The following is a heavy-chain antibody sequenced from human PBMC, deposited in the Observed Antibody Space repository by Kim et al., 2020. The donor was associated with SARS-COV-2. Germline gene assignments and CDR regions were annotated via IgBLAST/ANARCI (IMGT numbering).Heavy chain of an antibody. CDR1: GFTVSSNY. Sequence: GGSLRLSCAASGFTVSSNYMSWVRQAPGKGLEWVSVIYSGGSTYYADSVKGRFTISRHNSKNTLYLQMNSLRAEDTAVYYCAIHCSSTSCYGAPDAFDIWGQGTMVTVSS. CDR3: AIHCSSTSCYGAPDAFDI. CDR2: IYSGGST. J-gene: IGHJ3*02. V-gene: IGHV3-53*04. D-gene: IGHD2-2*01.